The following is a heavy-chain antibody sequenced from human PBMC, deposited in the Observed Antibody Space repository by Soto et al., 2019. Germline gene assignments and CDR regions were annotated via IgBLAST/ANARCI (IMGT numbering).Heavy chain of an antibody. Sequence: PGGSLRLSCAASGFTFNIYAMSWVRQPPGKGLEWVATISSISTYINYADSVKGRFTISRDNAKNSLYLQMDSLRVEDTAVYYCARSRIGARDFRGQGTLVTVSS. D-gene: IGHD6-6*01. CDR3: ARSRIGARDF. CDR1: GFTFNIYA. V-gene: IGHV3-21*04. J-gene: IGHJ4*02. CDR2: ISSISTYI.